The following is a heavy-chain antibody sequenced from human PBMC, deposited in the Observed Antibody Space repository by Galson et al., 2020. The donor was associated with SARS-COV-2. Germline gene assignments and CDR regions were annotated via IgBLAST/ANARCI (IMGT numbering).Heavy chain of an antibody. Sequence: SETLSLTCAISGDSVPSNSAAWNWIRQSPSRGLEWLGRTYYRSKWYNDYAVSVKSRITINPDTSKNQFSLQLNSVTPEDTAVYYCARVFSSDWSHHDAFDIWGQGTMVTVSS. J-gene: IGHJ3*02. V-gene: IGHV6-1*01. CDR1: GDSVPSNSAA. CDR2: TYYRSKWYN. CDR3: ARVFSSDWSHHDAFDI. D-gene: IGHD6-19*01.